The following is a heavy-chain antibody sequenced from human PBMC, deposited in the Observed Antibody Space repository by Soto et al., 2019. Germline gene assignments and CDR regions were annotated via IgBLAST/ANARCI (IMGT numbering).Heavy chain of an antibody. Sequence: EVQLVESGGGLVQPGRSLRLSCAASGFTFDDYAMHWVRQAPGKGLEWVSGISWNSGSIGYADSVKGRFTISRDNAKNSLSLQMNSLRAEDTALYYCARATGYSSGWPAYWGQGTLVTVSS. J-gene: IGHJ4*02. D-gene: IGHD6-19*01. CDR3: ARATGYSSGWPAY. CDR2: ISWNSGSI. CDR1: GFTFDDYA. V-gene: IGHV3-9*01.